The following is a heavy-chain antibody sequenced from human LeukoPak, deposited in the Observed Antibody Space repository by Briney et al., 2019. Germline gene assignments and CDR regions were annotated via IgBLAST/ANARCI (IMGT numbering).Heavy chain of an antibody. J-gene: IGHJ4*02. CDR3: ARAGSGYDWGGFWY. Sequence: ASVKVSCKTSGYTFTGYYIHWVRQAPGQGLEWLGWINPNSGGTNSAQNFQGRVTMTRDTSISTAYMELSKLTSDDTAVYYCARAGSGYDWGGFWYWGQGTLVTVSS. CDR1: GYTFTGYY. V-gene: IGHV1-2*02. CDR2: INPNSGGT. D-gene: IGHD5-12*01.